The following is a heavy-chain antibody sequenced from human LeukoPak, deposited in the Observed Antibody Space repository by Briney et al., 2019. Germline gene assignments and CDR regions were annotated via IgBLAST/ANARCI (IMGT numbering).Heavy chain of an antibody. D-gene: IGHD3-16*01. J-gene: IGHJ3*01. Sequence: GGSLRLSYAASVFTFSSNAMSLVRQAPGKGLELVSVINPSGDSTHYADSVKGRFTISRDNSKNTLSLQMNSLRADDTAVYYCAKHYWGDSFDFWGQGTMATVSS. CDR3: AKHYWGDSFDF. V-gene: IGHV3-23*01. CDR1: VFTFSSNA. CDR2: INPSGDST.